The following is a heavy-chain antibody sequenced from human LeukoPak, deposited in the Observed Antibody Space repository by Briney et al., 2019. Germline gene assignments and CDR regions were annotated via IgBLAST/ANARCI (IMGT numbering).Heavy chain of an antibody. Sequence: PSETLSLTCTVSGDSISSSRHYWSWIRQPAGKELEWIGRIYSSGNTNYNPSLKSRVTISLYTSKNQFSLNLRSVTAADTAVYYCARDGVVTMELDYWGQGTLVTVSS. V-gene: IGHV4-61*02. CDR1: GDSISSSRHY. CDR2: IYSSGNT. D-gene: IGHD3-3*01. CDR3: ARDGVVTMELDY. J-gene: IGHJ4*02.